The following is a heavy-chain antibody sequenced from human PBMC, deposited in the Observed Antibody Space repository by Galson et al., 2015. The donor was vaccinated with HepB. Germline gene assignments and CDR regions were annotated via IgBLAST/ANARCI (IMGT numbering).Heavy chain of an antibody. Sequence: SVKVSCKASGYTFTSYYMHWVRQAPGQGLEWMGIINPSGGSTSYAQKFQGRVTMTRDTSTSTVYMELSSLRSEDTAVYYCARDPSSGWTFGWYFDLWGRGTLVTVSS. J-gene: IGHJ2*01. V-gene: IGHV1-46*01. D-gene: IGHD6-19*01. CDR3: ARDPSSGWTFGWYFDL. CDR1: GYTFTSYY. CDR2: INPSGGST.